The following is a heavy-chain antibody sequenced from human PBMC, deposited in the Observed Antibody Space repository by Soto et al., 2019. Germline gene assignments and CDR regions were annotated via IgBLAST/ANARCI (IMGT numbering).Heavy chain of an antibody. CDR2: ISSRSDI. J-gene: IGHJ6*02. V-gene: IGHV3-21*01. D-gene: IGHD2-2*02. Sequence: SLRLCCVGSGFTFSTYSINWVRQAPGKGLEWVSSISSRSDIYYVDSVKGRFTISRDNAKNSVSLQMNSLRAEDTAVYYCAREYTAWPLAYGLDVWGQGTTVTAP. CDR3: AREYTAWPLAYGLDV. CDR1: GFTFSTYS.